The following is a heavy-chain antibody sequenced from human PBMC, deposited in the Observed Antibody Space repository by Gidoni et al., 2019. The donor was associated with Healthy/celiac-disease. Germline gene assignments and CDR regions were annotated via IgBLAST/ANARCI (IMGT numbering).Heavy chain of an antibody. J-gene: IGHJ4*02. CDR3: AREMGNSSSLDY. D-gene: IGHD6-6*01. V-gene: IGHV3-21*01. CDR2: ISSSSSYI. CDR1: GFTFSSYS. Sequence: EVQLVESGGGMVKPGWYLRPSCASSGFTFSSYSIHWVRHAPGKGLEWVSSISSSSSYIYYADSVKGLFTISRDNAKNSLYLQMNSLRAEDTAVYYCAREMGNSSSLDYWGQGTLVTVSS.